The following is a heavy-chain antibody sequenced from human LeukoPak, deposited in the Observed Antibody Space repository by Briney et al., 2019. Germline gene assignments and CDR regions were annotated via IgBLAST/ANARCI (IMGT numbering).Heavy chain of an antibody. J-gene: IGHJ4*02. Sequence: PGGSLRLSCAASGFTFSSYGMHWVRQAPGKGLEWVAFIRYDGSNKYYADSVKGRFTISRDNSKNTLYLQMNSLRAEDTAVYYCAKGGKIFGVVTPPFDYWGQGTLVTVSS. V-gene: IGHV3-30*02. CDR1: GFTFSSYG. D-gene: IGHD3-3*01. CDR2: IRYDGSNK. CDR3: AKGGKIFGVVTPPFDY.